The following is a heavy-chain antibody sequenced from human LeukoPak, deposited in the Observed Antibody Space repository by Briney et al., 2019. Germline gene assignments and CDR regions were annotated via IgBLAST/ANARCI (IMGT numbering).Heavy chain of an antibody. D-gene: IGHD2-15*01. J-gene: IGHJ4*02. CDR2: IHTSGNT. V-gene: IGHV4-4*07. Sequence: SETLSLTCTVSGGFISNYYWSWIRQPAGKGLEWIGRIHTSGNTLYNPSLKSRVTMSVDTSKNQFSLKLSSATAADTAVYYCARGPPHGGTYFDSWGPGTLVTVSS. CDR3: ARGPPHGGTYFDS. CDR1: GGFISNYY.